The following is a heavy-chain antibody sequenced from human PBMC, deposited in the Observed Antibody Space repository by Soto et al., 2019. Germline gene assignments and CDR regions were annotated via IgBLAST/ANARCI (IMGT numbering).Heavy chain of an antibody. J-gene: IGHJ6*02. CDR2: IWYDGSNK. D-gene: IGHD3-22*01. Sequence: PGGSLRLSCAASGFTFSSYGMHWVRQAPGKGLEWVAVIWYDGSNKYYADSVKGRFTISRDNSKNTLYLQMNSLRAEDTAVYYCARDLSDYDSSGYSYYYYGMDVWGQGTTVTVSS. V-gene: IGHV3-33*01. CDR1: GFTFSSYG. CDR3: ARDLSDYDSSGYSYYYYGMDV.